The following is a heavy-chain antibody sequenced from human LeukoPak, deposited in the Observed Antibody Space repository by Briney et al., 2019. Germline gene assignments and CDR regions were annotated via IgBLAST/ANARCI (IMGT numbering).Heavy chain of an antibody. CDR1: GFTFSSYA. CDR3: ARRLGVRGYFDY. V-gene: IGHV3-30*04. Sequence: GRSLRLSCAASGFTFSSYAMHWVRQAPGKGLEWVAVISYDGSNKYYADSVKGQFTISRDNSKNTLYLQMNSLRAEDTAVYYCARRLGVRGYFDYWGQGTLVTVSS. CDR2: ISYDGSNK. J-gene: IGHJ4*02. D-gene: IGHD2-8*01.